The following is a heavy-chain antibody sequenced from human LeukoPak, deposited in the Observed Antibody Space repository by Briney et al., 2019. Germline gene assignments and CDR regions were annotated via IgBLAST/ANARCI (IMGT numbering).Heavy chain of an antibody. J-gene: IGHJ4*02. CDR2: ISYDGSNK. CDR3: AKDRFIGGEFNYFYS. CDR1: GFVFNNYG. Sequence: GRSLRLSCAVSGFVFNNYGIHWVRQAPGKGLEWVALISYDGSNKYYADSVKGRFTISRDNSKNTLFLQMNSLRPEDTAVYYCAKDRFIGGEFNYFYSWGQETLVTVPS. V-gene: IGHV3-30*18. D-gene: IGHD3-16*01.